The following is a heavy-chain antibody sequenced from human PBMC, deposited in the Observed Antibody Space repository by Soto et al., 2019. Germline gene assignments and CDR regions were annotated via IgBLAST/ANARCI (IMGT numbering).Heavy chain of an antibody. Sequence: PRGSLRLSCAASGFTFSSYGMHWVRQAPGKGLEWVAVILYDGSKKYYADSVKGRFTISRDNSKNTLYLQMSSLRAEDTALYYCVKDGSSGWPYFDDMDVWGQGTTVTVSS. V-gene: IGHV3-30*18. CDR1: GFTFSSYG. D-gene: IGHD6-19*01. CDR3: VKDGSSGWPYFDDMDV. J-gene: IGHJ6*02. CDR2: ILYDGSKK.